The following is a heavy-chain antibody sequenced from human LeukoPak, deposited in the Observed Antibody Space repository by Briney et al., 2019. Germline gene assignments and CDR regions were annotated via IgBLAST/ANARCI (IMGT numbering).Heavy chain of an antibody. CDR3: AKEGYDALGY. CDR2: IYSCGST. D-gene: IGHD3-3*01. CDR1: GLTFSSHW. V-gene: IGHV3-66*03. J-gene: IGHJ4*02. Sequence: GGSLRLSCAASGLTFSSHWMHWVRQAPGKGLEWVSVIYSCGSTYYADSVKGRFTISRDNSKNTLYLQMNSLRAEDTAVYYCAKEGYDALGYWGQGTLVTVSS.